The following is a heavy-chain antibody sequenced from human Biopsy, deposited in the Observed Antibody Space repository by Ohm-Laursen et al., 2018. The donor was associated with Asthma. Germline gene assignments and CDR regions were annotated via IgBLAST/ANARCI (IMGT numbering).Heavy chain of an antibody. CDR1: GGMFGNYA. D-gene: IGHD4-17*01. Sequence: GASVTASCKASGGMFGNYAISWVRQDPGLGLEWLGGHDHEEGGTVNARRFQGRVTMTEDTSTDTAYMELSSLSSDDTAVYYCASDFPKDYVRYNFQFWGQGTLVTVSS. CDR2: HDHEEGGT. J-gene: IGHJ4*02. V-gene: IGHV1-24*01. CDR3: ASDFPKDYVRYNFQF.